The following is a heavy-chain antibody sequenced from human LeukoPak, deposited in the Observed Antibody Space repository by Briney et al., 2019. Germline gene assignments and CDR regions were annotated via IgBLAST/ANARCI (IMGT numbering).Heavy chain of an antibody. CDR2: ISSSGSTI. Sequence: PGGSLRLSCAASGFTFSSYAMNWVRQAPGKGLEWVSYISSSGSTIYYADSVKGRFTISRDNAKNSLYLQMNSLRAEDTAVYYCARGSGYDPNFDYWGQGTLVTVSS. J-gene: IGHJ4*02. D-gene: IGHD5-12*01. CDR3: ARGSGYDPNFDY. CDR1: GFTFSSYA. V-gene: IGHV3-48*03.